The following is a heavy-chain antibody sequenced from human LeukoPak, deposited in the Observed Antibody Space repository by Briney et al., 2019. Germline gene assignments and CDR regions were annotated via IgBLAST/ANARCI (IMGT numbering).Heavy chain of an antibody. V-gene: IGHV3-33*06. CDR1: GFTFSSYG. CDR3: AKEEGIAVAGTSPIPAYYYYMDV. Sequence: GGSLRLSCAASGFTFSSYGMHWVRQAPGKGLEWVAVIWYDGSNKYYADSVKGRFTISRDNSKNTLYLRMNSLRAEDTAVYYCAKEEGIAVAGTSPIPAYYYYMDVWGKGTTVTVSS. CDR2: IWYDGSNK. D-gene: IGHD6-19*01. J-gene: IGHJ6*03.